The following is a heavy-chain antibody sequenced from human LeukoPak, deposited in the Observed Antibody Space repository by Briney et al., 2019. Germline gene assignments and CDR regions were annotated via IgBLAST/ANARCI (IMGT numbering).Heavy chain of an antibody. D-gene: IGHD2-15*01. CDR1: GGSITSGSYY. Sequence: SETLSLTCTVSGGSITSGSYYWSWIRQPAGKGLEWIGRIYTSGSTNYNPSLKSRVTISLDTSKNQFSLKLSSVTAADTAVYYCARGDRGYCSGGSCYYYYYYYMDVWGKGTTVTVSS. J-gene: IGHJ6*03. V-gene: IGHV4-61*02. CDR3: ARGDRGYCSGGSCYYYYYYYMDV. CDR2: IYTSGST.